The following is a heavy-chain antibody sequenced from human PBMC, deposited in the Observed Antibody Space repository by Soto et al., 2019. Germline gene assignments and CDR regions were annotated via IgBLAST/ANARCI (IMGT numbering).Heavy chain of an antibody. CDR2: ITPILGIA. CDR1: GGTFSSYS. CDR3: GGGRYGDYLGY. V-gene: IGHV1-69*02. J-gene: IGHJ4*02. Sequence: QVQLVQSGAEVKKPGSSVKVSCKASGGTFSSYSINWVRQAPGQGLEWMGRITPILGIANYAQKFQGRVTITFSKCTSRANREMSSMSSEDTDVYYFGGGRYGDYLGYWGQETLVTVSS. D-gene: IGHD4-17*01.